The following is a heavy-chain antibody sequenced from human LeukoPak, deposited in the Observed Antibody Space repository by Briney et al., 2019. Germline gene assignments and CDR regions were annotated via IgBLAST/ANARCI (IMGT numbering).Heavy chain of an antibody. CDR3: ARDKIVGATSLDY. Sequence: GGSLRLSCAASGFTVSSNYMSWVRQAPGKGLEWVSVIYSGGSTYYADSVKGRFTISRDNSKNTLYLQMDSLGAEDTAVYYCARDKIVGATSLDYWGQGTLVTVSS. V-gene: IGHV3-53*01. D-gene: IGHD1-26*01. CDR1: GFTVSSNY. CDR2: IYSGGST. J-gene: IGHJ4*02.